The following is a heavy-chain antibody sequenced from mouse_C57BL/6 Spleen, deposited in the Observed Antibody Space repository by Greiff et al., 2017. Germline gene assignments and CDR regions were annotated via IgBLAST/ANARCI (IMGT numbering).Heavy chain of an antibody. CDR1: GYTFTSYW. D-gene: IGHD3-3*01. J-gene: IGHJ4*01. CDR2: INPSNGGT. CDR3: ARSGQRNAMDY. V-gene: IGHV1-53*01. Sequence: QVQLQQPGTELVKPGASVKLSCKASGYTFTSYWMHWVKQRPGQGLEWIGNINPSNGGTNYNEKFKSKATLTVDKSASTAYMQLSSLTSEDSAVDYCARSGQRNAMDYWGQGTSVTVSS.